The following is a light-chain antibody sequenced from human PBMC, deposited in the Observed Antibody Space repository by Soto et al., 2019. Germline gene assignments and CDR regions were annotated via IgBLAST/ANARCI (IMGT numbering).Light chain of an antibody. CDR2: GAS. CDR1: QSVSSSY. CDR3: QHFGSAPT. Sequence: PGDRATLSCRASQSVSSSYLAWYQQKPGQAPRLLIYGASSRATGIPDRFSGSGSGTDFSLTISRLEPEAVALYCCQHFGSAPTFGQGTKVAIK. V-gene: IGKV3-20*01. J-gene: IGKJ1*01.